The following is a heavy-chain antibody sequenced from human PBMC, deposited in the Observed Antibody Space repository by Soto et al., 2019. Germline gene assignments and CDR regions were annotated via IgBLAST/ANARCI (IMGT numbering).Heavy chain of an antibody. J-gene: IGHJ4*02. D-gene: IGHD6-6*01. V-gene: IGHV4-4*02. CDR1: GGSISSGNC. CDR3: GRQYSRRWYYFDY. CDR2: IHHSGST. Sequence: SETLSLTCAVSGGSISSGNCWRCERHPPGKGREWIGEIHHSGSTNYNPSLPGRVTISLDKSKNQCSLRLSSVTAADTAVYYCGRQYSRRWYYFDYWGQGTLVTVSS.